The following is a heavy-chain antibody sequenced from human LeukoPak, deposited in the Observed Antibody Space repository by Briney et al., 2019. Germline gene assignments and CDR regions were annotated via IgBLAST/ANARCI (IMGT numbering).Heavy chain of an antibody. CDR3: ARTWIQLWPSDY. J-gene: IGHJ4*02. CDR1: GYTFNSHG. CDR2: ISTYNGNT. V-gene: IGHV1-18*01. D-gene: IGHD5-18*01. Sequence: ASVKVSCKASGYTFNSHGITWVRQAPGQGLEWMGWISTYNGNTNYAQKLQGRVTITTDTSTSTVYMELRSLRSDDTAVYYCARTWIQLWPSDYWGQGTLVTVSS.